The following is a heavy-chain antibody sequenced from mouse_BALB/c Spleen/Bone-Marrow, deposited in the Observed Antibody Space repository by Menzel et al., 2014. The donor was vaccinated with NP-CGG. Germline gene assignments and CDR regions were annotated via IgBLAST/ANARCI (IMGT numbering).Heavy chain of an antibody. Sequence: LQQSGSELVRPGASVKPSCKASGYTFTSYWMHWVKQRHGQGLEWIGNIYPGSGSTNYDEKFKSKGTLTVDTSSSTAYMHLSSLTSEDSADYYCTRERHYYGYVGAMDYWGQGTSVTVSS. J-gene: IGHJ4*01. CDR3: TRERHYYGYVGAMDY. CDR2: IYPGSGST. D-gene: IGHD1-2*01. V-gene: IGHV1S22*01. CDR1: GYTFTSYW.